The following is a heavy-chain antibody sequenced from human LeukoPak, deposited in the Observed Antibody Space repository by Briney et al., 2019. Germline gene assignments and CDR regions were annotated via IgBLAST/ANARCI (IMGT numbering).Heavy chain of an antibody. J-gene: IGHJ4*02. CDR1: GFTFSSYE. Sequence: PGGSLRLSCAASGFTFSSYEMNWVRQAPGKGLEWVSYISSSGSTIYYADSVKGRFTISRDDSKNTLYLQMNSLRAEDTAVYYCVEAVAGQYFDYWGQGTLVTVSS. CDR2: ISSSGSTI. CDR3: VEAVAGQYFDY. V-gene: IGHV3-48*03. D-gene: IGHD6-19*01.